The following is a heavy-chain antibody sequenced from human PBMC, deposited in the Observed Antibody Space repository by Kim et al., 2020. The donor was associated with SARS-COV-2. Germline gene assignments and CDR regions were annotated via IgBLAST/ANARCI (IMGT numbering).Heavy chain of an antibody. V-gene: IGHV3-74*01. J-gene: IGHJ3*02. CDR2: RST. D-gene: IGHD5-12*01. CDR3: TKSGPSAFEI. Sequence: RSTDYADSVKGRFAIAGDNAENTLCLHLSSLSAEDTAVYYCTKSGPSAFEIWGQGTMVTVSS.